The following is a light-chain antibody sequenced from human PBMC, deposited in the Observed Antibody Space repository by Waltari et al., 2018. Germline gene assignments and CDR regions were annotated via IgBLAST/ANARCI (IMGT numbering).Light chain of an antibody. CDR3: QQYNNWPRGSLT. CDR2: GAS. CDR1: QRISRS. V-gene: IGKV3-15*01. Sequence: EIVMTQSPATLSVSPGERATLSCRASQRISRSLAWYQQKPGQVPRLLIDGASTRATGFPARFSGSGSGTEFTLTISSMQSEDFAVYYCQQYNNWPRGSLTFGGGTKVEIK. J-gene: IGKJ4*01.